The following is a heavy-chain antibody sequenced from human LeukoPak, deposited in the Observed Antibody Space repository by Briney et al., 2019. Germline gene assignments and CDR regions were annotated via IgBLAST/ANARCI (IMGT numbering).Heavy chain of an antibody. Sequence: ASVKVSCKASGYTFTSYAMNWVRQAPGQGLEWMGWINTNTGNPTYAQGFTGRFVFSLDTSVSTAYLQISSLKAEDTAVYYCAREWEPYYYYGMDVWGQGTTVTVSS. V-gene: IGHV7-4-1*02. CDR2: INTNTGNP. CDR3: AREWEPYYYYGMDV. CDR1: GYTFTSYA. D-gene: IGHD1-26*01. J-gene: IGHJ6*02.